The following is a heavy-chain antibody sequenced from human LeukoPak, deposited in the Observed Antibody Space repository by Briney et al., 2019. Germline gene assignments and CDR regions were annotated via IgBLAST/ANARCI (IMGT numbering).Heavy chain of an antibody. Sequence: ASVKVSCKASGYTFTCYYMHWVRQAPGQGLEWMGGISPNSGDTNYAQKFQGRLTMTRDTSIRAAYMELSRLTSDDTAVFYCAREESSCSGGSCYIDYGGQGTLVTVS. CDR1: GYTFTCYY. CDR2: ISPNSGDT. V-gene: IGHV1-2*02. D-gene: IGHD2-15*01. CDR3: AREESSCSGGSCYIDY. J-gene: IGHJ4*02.